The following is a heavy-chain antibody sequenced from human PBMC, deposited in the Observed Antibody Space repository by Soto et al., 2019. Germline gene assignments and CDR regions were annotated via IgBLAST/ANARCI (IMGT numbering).Heavy chain of an antibody. D-gene: IGHD2-15*01. V-gene: IGHV4-34*01. Sequence: PSETLSLTCAVYGGSFSGYYWSWIRQPPGKGLEWIGEINHSGSTNYNPSLKSRVTISVDTSKNQFSLKLSSVTAADTAVYYCARVTVVPYYYYYGMDVWGQGTTVTV. J-gene: IGHJ6*02. CDR2: INHSGST. CDR3: ARVTVVPYYYYYGMDV. CDR1: GGSFSGYY.